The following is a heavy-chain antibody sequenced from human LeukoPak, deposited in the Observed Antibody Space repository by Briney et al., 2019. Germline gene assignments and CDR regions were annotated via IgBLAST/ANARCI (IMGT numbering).Heavy chain of an antibody. CDR3: ARIVPYNYGYIDY. D-gene: IGHD5-18*01. Sequence: ALETLCLSRTDPLGSLSPYKWSWVRHTPRKGLEMIGYIYYSGSTNYNASLRSRVTISVDTSKNQLYLKMSSVTAADTAVYYCARIVPYNYGYIDYWGQGTLVTVSS. V-gene: IGHV4-59*01. CDR1: LGSLSPYK. CDR2: IYYSGST. J-gene: IGHJ4*02.